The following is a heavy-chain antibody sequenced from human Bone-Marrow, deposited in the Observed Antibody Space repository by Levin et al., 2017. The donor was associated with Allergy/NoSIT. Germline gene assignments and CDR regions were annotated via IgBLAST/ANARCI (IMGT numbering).Heavy chain of an antibody. Sequence: SGGSLRLSCTVSGGSISSYYWTWIRQPAGKGLEWIGRILASGSTNYNPSLKSRVTMSVDTSKDQFSLKLSSVSAADTAVYYCARGGGGAFQFDPWGQGTLVTVSS. CDR1: GGSISSYY. D-gene: IGHD1-26*01. CDR3: ARGGGGAFQFDP. J-gene: IGHJ5*02. CDR2: ILASGST. V-gene: IGHV4-4*07.